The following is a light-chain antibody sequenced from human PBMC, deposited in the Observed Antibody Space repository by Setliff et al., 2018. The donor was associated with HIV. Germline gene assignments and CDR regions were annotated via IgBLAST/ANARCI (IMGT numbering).Light chain of an antibody. Sequence: QSALTQPASVSGSPGQSITISCTGNSSDVGTYDLVSWYQQHPGKAPQLTIFEVNKRPSGVSDRFSGSKSGNTASLTISGLQADDEADYYCSSYAGADAFDGFGTGTK. CDR2: EVN. CDR3: SSYAGADAFDG. V-gene: IGLV2-23*02. CDR1: SSDVGTYDL. J-gene: IGLJ1*01.